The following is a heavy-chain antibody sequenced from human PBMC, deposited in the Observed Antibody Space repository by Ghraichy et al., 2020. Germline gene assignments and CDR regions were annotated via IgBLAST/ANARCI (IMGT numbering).Heavy chain of an antibody. CDR2: ISTNGGRI. Sequence: SCAASGFTFDAYDMIWVRQAPGKGPEWVSVISTNGGRIYDADSVKGRFTISRDNSNNMLYLQMSRLRAEDTAVYFCARKGPTGSGWFPLDYWGQGTLVIVS. D-gene: IGHD3-22*01. CDR3: ARKGPTGSGWFPLDY. CDR1: GFTFDAYD. J-gene: IGHJ4*02. V-gene: IGHV3-23*01.